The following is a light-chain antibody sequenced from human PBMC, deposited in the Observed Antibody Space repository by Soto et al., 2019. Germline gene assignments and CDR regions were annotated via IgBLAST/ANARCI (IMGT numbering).Light chain of an antibody. CDR2: DAT. CDR1: QSVDNF. J-gene: IGKJ3*01. V-gene: IGKV3-11*01. CDR3: QQYNNRPFT. Sequence: EIVLTQSPATLSLSPGERATLSCRASQSVDNFLAWYQQKPGQAPRLLIYDATNRATGIPARFSGSGSGTDFTLTIRSIETEDFAAYSCQQYNNRPFTFGPGTKVDIK.